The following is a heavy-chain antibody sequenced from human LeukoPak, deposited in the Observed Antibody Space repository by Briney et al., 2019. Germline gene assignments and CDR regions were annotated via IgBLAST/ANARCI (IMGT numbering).Heavy chain of an antibody. CDR1: GFTVSSNY. D-gene: IGHD3-22*01. CDR2: IYSGGST. J-gene: IGHJ4*02. V-gene: IGHV3-66*01. Sequence: PGGSLRLSCAASGFTVSSNYMSWVRQAPGKGLEWVSVIYSGGSTYYADSVKGRFTISRDNSKNTLYLQMNSLRAEDTAVYYCARDPHSGYDDYWGQGTLVTVSS. CDR3: ARDPHSGYDDY.